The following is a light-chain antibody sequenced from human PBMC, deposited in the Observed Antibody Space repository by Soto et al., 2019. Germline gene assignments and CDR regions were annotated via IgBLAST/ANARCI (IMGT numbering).Light chain of an antibody. V-gene: IGKV1-5*01. J-gene: IGKJ1*01. CDR2: DAS. CDR1: QTISRW. CDR3: QQYYNYST. Sequence: DIQMPQSPSTLPASVGDRVPITCRASQTISRWLAWYQQKPGKAPDLLIYDASRLAGEVPSRFSGSESGTEFTLTIGSLQPDDFATYFCQQYYNYSTFGQGTKVEVK.